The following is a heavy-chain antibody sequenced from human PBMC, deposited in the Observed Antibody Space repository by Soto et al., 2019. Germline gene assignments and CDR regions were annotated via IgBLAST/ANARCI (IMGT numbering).Heavy chain of an antibody. V-gene: IGHV4-59*01. J-gene: IGHJ4*02. CDR1: GGSISSYY. CDR3: ARVDSSGSYFDY. CDR2: IYYTGST. D-gene: IGHD3-22*01. Sequence: QVQLQESGPGLVKPSETLSLTSTASGGSISSYYWSCVRQPPGKGLEWIAYIYYTGSTHYNTSLKSPVTLSADKSKIQLSLKLISVTAADTDMYYCARVDSSGSYFDYWGQGTLVTVSS.